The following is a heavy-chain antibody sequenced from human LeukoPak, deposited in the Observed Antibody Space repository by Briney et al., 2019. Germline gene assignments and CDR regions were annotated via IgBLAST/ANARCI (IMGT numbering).Heavy chain of an antibody. J-gene: IGHJ6*02. D-gene: IGHD6-19*01. V-gene: IGHV3-30*18. CDR1: GFTFSSYG. CDR3: AKGSSSSGWLTNYYYGMDV. CDR2: ISYDGSNK. Sequence: PGGSLRLSCAASGFTFSSYGMHWVRQAPGKGLEWVAVISYDGSNKYYADSVKGRFTISRDNSKNTLYLQMNSLRAEDTAVYYCAKGSSSSGWLTNYYYGMDVWGQGTTVTVSS.